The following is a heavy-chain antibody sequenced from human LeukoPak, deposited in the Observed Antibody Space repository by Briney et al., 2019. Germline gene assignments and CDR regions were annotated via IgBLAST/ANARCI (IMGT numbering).Heavy chain of an antibody. J-gene: IGHJ4*02. V-gene: IGHV5-51*01. Sequence: GESLKISCKASGYSFTTYWIGWVRQMPAKGLEWMGIIYPGDSDTRNSPSFQGQVTISADKSISTAYLQWSSLKASDTAMYYCARHYDSTKSFDYWGQGTLVTVSS. CDR1: GYSFTTYW. CDR2: IYPGDSDT. D-gene: IGHD3-22*01. CDR3: ARHYDSTKSFDY.